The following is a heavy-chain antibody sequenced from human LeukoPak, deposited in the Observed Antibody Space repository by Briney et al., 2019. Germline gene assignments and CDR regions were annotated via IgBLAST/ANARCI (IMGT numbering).Heavy chain of an antibody. V-gene: IGHV1-8*03. J-gene: IGHJ4*02. CDR3: ARGVEYCSGGSCYPFDY. Sequence: GASVKVSCKASGGTFSSYAISWVRQAPGQGLEWMGWMNPNSGNTGYAQKFQGRVTITRNTSISTAYMELSSLRSEDTAVYYCARGVEYCSGGSCYPFDYWGQGTLVTVSS. CDR1: GGTFSSYA. CDR2: MNPNSGNT. D-gene: IGHD2-15*01.